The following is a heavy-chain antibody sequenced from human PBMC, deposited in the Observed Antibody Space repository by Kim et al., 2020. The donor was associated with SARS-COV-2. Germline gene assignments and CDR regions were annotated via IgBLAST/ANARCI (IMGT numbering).Heavy chain of an antibody. CDR1: GGSISSSSYY. Sequence: SETLSLTCTVSGGSISSSSYYWGWIRQPPGKGLEWIGSIYYSGSTYYNPSLKSRVTISVDTSKNQFSLKLSSVTAADTAVYYCATPATDHDYRDYWGQGTLVTVSS. D-gene: IGHD4-4*01. CDR2: IYYSGST. CDR3: ATPATDHDYRDY. V-gene: IGHV4-39*01. J-gene: IGHJ4*02.